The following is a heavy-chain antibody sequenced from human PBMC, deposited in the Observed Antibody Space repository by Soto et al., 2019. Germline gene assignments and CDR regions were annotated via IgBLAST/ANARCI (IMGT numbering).Heavy chain of an antibody. CDR2: INHSGST. Sequence: PSETLSLTCAVYGGSSSGYYWSWIRQPPGKGLEWIGEINHSGSTNYNPSLKSRVTISVDTSKNQFSLKLSSVTAADTAVYYCAREICSSTSCPFDYWGQGTLVTVSS. D-gene: IGHD2-2*01. V-gene: IGHV4-34*01. CDR1: GGSSSGYY. J-gene: IGHJ4*02. CDR3: AREICSSTSCPFDY.